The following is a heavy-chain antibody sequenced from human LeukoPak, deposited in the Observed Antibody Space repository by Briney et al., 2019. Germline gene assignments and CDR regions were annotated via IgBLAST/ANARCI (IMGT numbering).Heavy chain of an antibody. Sequence: GGSLRLSCAASGFTFSGYWMSWLRQAPGKGLEWVANIKQDGGEKYYVDSVKGRFTISRDNAKNSLYLQVNSLRAEDTAVYYCARDRGFGQADVWGKGTTVTVSS. D-gene: IGHD3-10*01. J-gene: IGHJ6*04. CDR3: ARDRGFGQADV. CDR2: IKQDGGEK. V-gene: IGHV3-7*01. CDR1: GFTFSGYW.